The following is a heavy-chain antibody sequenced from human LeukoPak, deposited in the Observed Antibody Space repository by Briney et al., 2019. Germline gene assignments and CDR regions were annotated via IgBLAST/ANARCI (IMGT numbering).Heavy chain of an antibody. D-gene: IGHD5-18*01. V-gene: IGHV3-48*01. CDR2: ISFGSRTI. J-gene: IGHJ3*02. CDR1: GFTFSSYS. CDR3: ARERGYSSSAFDI. Sequence: GGSLRLSCAASGFTFSSYSMNWVRQAPGKGLEWVSYISFGSRTIYYADSVKGRFTISRDNAKNSLYLQMKSLRAEDTAVYYCARERGYSSSAFDIWGQGTMVTVSS.